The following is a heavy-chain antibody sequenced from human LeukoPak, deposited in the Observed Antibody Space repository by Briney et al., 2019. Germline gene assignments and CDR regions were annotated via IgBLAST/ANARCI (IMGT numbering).Heavy chain of an antibody. CDR1: GYSISSGDS. CDR3: ARAFLVGYSPEEYFFDY. V-gene: IGHV4-38-2*02. CDR2: MYHSGNT. D-gene: IGHD2-15*01. Sequence: SETLSLTCTVSGYSISSGDSWGWIRQPPGQGLEWIGSMYHSGNTYYNPSLKSRVTISVDRSKIQFSLKLSSVTAADTAVYYCARAFLVGYSPEEYFFDYWGQGTLVTVSS. J-gene: IGHJ4*02.